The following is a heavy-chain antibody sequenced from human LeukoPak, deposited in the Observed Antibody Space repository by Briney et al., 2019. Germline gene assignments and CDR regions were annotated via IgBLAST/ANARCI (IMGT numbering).Heavy chain of an antibody. CDR2: ISSRGSTT. Sequence: GGSLRLSCAASGFTFSSYEMNWVRQAPGKGLEWVSYISSRGSTTNYADSVKGRFTISRDNSKNSLYLQMNSLRVEDTAVYFCARALDYWGQGTLVTVSS. J-gene: IGHJ4*02. CDR1: GFTFSSYE. V-gene: IGHV3-48*03. CDR3: ARALDY.